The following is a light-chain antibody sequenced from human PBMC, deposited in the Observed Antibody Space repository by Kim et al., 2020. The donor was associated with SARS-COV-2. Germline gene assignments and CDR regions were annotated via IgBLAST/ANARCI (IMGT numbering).Light chain of an antibody. J-gene: IGKJ1*01. V-gene: IGKV3-15*01. Sequence: EIVMTQSPATLSMSPGERATLSCRASQSISDDVAWYQQSPGQAPRLLISSASTRATRTPARFSGSGSGTDFTLTVRSLQSEDVAVYYCQQYNKWPPTFGPGTKVDIK. CDR3: QQYNKWPPT. CDR2: SAS. CDR1: QSISDD.